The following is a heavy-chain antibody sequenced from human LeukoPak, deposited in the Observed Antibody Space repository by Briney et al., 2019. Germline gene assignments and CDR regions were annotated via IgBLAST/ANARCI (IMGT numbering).Heavy chain of an antibody. CDR2: IYTSGST. V-gene: IGHV4-61*02. CDR3: ARGVRSLYYYYYMDV. J-gene: IGHJ6*03. CDR1: GGSISSGSYY. Sequence: SETLSLTCTVSGGSISSGSYYWSWIRQPAGKGLEWIGRIYTSGSTNYNPSLKSRVTISVDTSKNQFSLKLSSVTAADTAVYYCARGVRSLYYYYYMDVWGKGTTVTVSS.